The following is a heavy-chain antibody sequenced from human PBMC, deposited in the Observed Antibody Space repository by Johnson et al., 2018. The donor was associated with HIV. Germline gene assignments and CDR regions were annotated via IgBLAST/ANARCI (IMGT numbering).Heavy chain of an antibody. D-gene: IGHD4-23*01. CDR1: GFTFDDYD. V-gene: IGHV3-20*04. J-gene: IGHJ3*01. CDR2: INWNGGKT. Sequence: VLLVESGGGLVQPGGSLRLSCVASGFTFDDYDMSWVRQAPGKGLECVSGINWNGGKTGYADSVTGRFTISRDNSKDTLYLQMHSLRPEDTALYYCARDPPYGGNPSAFDVWGQGTMVTVSS. CDR3: ARDPPYGGNPSAFDV.